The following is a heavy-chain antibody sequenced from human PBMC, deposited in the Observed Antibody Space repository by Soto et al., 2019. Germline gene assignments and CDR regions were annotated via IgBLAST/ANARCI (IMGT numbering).Heavy chain of an antibody. Sequence: QVQLQQWGAGLLKPSETLSLTCAVYGGSFSGYYWSWIRQPPGKGLEWIGEINHSGSTNYNPSLKSRVTIAVDTSKNQFSLKLSSVTAADTAVYYCARRMATKFGRATNAFDIWGQGTMVTVSS. CDR3: ARRMATKFGRATNAFDI. CDR1: GGSFSGYY. D-gene: IGHD5-12*01. J-gene: IGHJ3*02. V-gene: IGHV4-34*01. CDR2: INHSGST.